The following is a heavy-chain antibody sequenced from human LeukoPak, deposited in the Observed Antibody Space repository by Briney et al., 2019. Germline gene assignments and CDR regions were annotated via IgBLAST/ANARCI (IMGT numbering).Heavy chain of an antibody. V-gene: IGHV3-66*01. CDR3: AKGGSYRSQPYFDY. D-gene: IGHD3-16*02. CDR1: GFTVSSNY. Sequence: GGSLRLSCAASGFTVSSNYMSWVRQAPGKGLEWVSVIYSGGSTYYADSVKGRFTISRDNSKNTVYLQMNSLRAEDTAVYYCAKGGSYRSQPYFDYWGQGTPVTVSS. J-gene: IGHJ4*02. CDR2: IYSGGST.